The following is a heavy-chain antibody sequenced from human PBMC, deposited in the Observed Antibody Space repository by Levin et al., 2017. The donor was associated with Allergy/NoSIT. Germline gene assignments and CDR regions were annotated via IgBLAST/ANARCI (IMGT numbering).Heavy chain of an antibody. D-gene: IGHD3-10*01. CDR2: VSYSGNA. J-gene: IGHJ6*02. CDR3: GRDDCAWFGECYGMDV. V-gene: IGHV4-31*03. Sequence: SETLSLTCTVSGDSVTRGDYYWRWIRQHPGGGLEWIGFVSYSGNAFYNPSLKSRVTVSLDTSKNHFSLKLNSVTAADTAVYCCGRDDCAWFGECYGMDVWGQGTTVNVSS. CDR1: GDSVTRGDYY.